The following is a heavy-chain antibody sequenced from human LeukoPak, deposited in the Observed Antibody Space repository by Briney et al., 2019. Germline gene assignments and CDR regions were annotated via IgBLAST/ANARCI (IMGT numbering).Heavy chain of an antibody. D-gene: IGHD2-15*01. CDR2: ISAYNGNT. V-gene: IGHV1-18*01. CDR3: ARTDIVVVVAATPGYFQH. Sequence: GASVKASCKASGYTFTSYGISWVRQAPGQGLEWMGWISAYNGNTNYAQKLQGRVTMTTDTSTSTAYMELRSLRSDDTAVYYCARTDIVVVVAATPGYFQHWGQGTLVTVSS. J-gene: IGHJ1*01. CDR1: GYTFTSYG.